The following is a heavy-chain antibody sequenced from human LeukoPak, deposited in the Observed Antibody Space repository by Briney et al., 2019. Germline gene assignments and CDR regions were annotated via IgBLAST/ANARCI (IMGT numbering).Heavy chain of an antibody. Sequence: PGGSLRLSCAASGFTFSSYAMSWVRQAPGKGLEWVSAISGSGGSTYYADSVKGRFTISRDNSKNTLYLQMNSLRAEDAAVYYCAKEQFIVVVTAILDYWGQGNLVTVSS. D-gene: IGHD2-21*02. CDR3: AKEQFIVVVTAILDY. V-gene: IGHV3-23*01. J-gene: IGHJ4*02. CDR2: ISGSGGST. CDR1: GFTFSSYA.